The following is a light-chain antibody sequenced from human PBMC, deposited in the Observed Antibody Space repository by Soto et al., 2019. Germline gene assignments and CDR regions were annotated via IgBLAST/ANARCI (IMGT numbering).Light chain of an antibody. CDR3: QQYGSSPT. CDR1: QGVSSNY. V-gene: IGKV3D-20*01. J-gene: IGKJ5*01. CDR2: DAS. Sequence: ETVLTPAPATPSLSPGERATLSCGASQGVSSNYLAWYQHKRGLAPRLLIYDASSRATGIPDRFSGSGSGTDFTLTISRLEPEDFAVYYCQQYGSSPTFGQGTRLEIK.